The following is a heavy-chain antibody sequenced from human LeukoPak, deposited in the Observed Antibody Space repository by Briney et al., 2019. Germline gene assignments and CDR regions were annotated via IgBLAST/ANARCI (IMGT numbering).Heavy chain of an antibody. V-gene: IGHV1-3*01. CDR2: INAGNGNT. D-gene: IGHD3-22*01. CDR3: ARDGYDSSGYYTEYLQH. J-gene: IGHJ1*01. CDR1: GYTFTSYA. Sequence: ASVKVSCKASGYTFTSYAMHWVRQAPGQRLEWMGWINAGNGNTKYSQKFQGRVTITRDTSASTAYMELSSLRSEDTAVYYCARDGYDSSGYYTEYLQHWGQGTLVTVSS.